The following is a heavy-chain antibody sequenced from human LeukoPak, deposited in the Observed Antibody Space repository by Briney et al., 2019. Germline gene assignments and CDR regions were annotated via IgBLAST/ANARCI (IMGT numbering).Heavy chain of an antibody. CDR1: GYTFTGYY. CDR2: INPNSGGT. J-gene: IGHJ4*02. V-gene: IGHV1-2*02. CDR3: ARSVDIVSVAFFDY. D-gene: IGHD5/OR15-5a*01. Sequence: ASVKVSCKASGYTFTGYYMHWVRQAPGQGLEWMGWINPNSGGTNYAQKFQGRVTMTRDTSISTAYMELSRLRSDDTAVYYCARSVDIVSVAFFDYWGQGTLVTVSS.